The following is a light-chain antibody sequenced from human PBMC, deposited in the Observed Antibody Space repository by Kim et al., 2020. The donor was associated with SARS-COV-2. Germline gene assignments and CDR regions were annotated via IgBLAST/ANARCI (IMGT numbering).Light chain of an antibody. CDR2: GAS. V-gene: IGKV3-15*01. CDR1: QSVSSN. CDR3: QQYNNGHPGPCT. Sequence: EIVLTQSRATLSVSPGERATLSCRAIQSVSSNLAWSQQKPGQAPRLRIYGASARATGIPARFSGSGCGTEFTLSISSLQSEDFAVYYCQQYNNGHPGPCTFGQGTKLEI. J-gene: IGKJ2*02.